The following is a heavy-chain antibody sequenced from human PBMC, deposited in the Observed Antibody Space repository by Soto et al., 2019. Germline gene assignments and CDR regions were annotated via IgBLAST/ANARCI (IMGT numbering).Heavy chain of an antibody. J-gene: IGHJ6*02. CDR3: ARDGSGSYGLDV. CDR1: GGSITSYY. V-gene: IGHV4-4*07. Sequence: SETLSLTCTGSGGSITSYYWSWIRQPAGKEPEWIGRIQNSGTTYSNTSLKSRVTMSLDPSKNQFSLKLSSVTAADTAVYYCARDGSGSYGLDVWGQGTTVTVSS. CDR2: IQNSGTT. D-gene: IGHD1-26*01.